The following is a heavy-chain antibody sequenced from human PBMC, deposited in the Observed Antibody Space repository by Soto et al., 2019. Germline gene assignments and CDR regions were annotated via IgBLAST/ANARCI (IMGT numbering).Heavy chain of an antibody. CDR2: ISSGSSTI. V-gene: IGHV3-48*01. CDR1: GISFSTYA. Sequence: EVQLVESGGGLVQPGGSLRLSCAASGISFSTYAMNWVRQAPGKGLEWVSYISSGSSTIYYAESVKGRFTISRDNAKKSLFLQMNSLRAEDTAVYYFAVDYYYMDVWGKGTTVTVSS. J-gene: IGHJ6*03. CDR3: AVDYYYMDV.